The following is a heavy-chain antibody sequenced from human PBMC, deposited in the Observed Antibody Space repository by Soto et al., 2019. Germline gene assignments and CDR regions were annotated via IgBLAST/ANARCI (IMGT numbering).Heavy chain of an antibody. J-gene: IGHJ6*02. CDR2: IIPIFGTA. D-gene: IGHD2-15*01. CDR1: GGTFSSYA. V-gene: IGHV1-69*13. CDR3: ARGITPDYYYYGMDV. Sequence: SVKVSCKASGGTFSSYAISWVRHAPGQGLEWMGGIIPIFGTANYAQKFQGRVTITADESTSTAYMELSSLRSEDTAVYYCARGITPDYYYYGMDVWGQGTTVTVSS.